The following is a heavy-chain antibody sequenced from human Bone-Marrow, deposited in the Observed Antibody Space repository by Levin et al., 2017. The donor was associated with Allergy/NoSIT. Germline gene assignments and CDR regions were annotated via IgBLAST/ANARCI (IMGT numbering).Heavy chain of an antibody. CDR2: IYYSGST. J-gene: IGHJ3*02. Sequence: PSETLSLTCTVSGGSISSYYWSWIRQPPGKGLEWIGYIYYSGSTNYNPSLKSRVTISVDTSKNQFSLKLSSVTAADTAVYYCARCLTVTTVHDAFDIWGQGTMVTVSS. CDR1: GGSISSYY. V-gene: IGHV4-59*01. D-gene: IGHD4-17*01. CDR3: ARCLTVTTVHDAFDI.